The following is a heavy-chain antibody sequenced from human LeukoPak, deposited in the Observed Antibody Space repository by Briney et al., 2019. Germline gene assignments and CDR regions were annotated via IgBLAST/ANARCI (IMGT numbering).Heavy chain of an antibody. CDR3: ARILSSAWGKLGY. J-gene: IGHJ4*02. D-gene: IGHD6-19*01. CDR2: ISYDGSNK. CDR1: GFTFSSYA. Sequence: GSLRLSCAASGFTFSSYAMHWVRQAPGKGLEWVAVISYDGSNKYYADSVKGRFTISRDNSKNTLYLQMSSLRAEDTAVYYCARILSSAWGKLGYWGQGNLVTVSS. V-gene: IGHV3-30*04.